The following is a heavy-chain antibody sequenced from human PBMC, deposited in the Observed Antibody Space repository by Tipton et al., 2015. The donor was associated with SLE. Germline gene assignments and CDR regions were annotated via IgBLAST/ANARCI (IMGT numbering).Heavy chain of an antibody. V-gene: IGHV4-39*07. CDR2: CYYGKST. Sequence: TLSLTCTVSGGSISSSSFYWGWIRQPPGKGLEWIGSCYYGKSTFYNPSLKSRVTISVDTSTNRLSLQLSSVTAADTALYYCARLISAYDCNFDYWGQGTLVTVSS. D-gene: IGHD5-12*01. J-gene: IGHJ4*02. CDR1: GGSISSSSFY. CDR3: ARLISAYDCNFDY.